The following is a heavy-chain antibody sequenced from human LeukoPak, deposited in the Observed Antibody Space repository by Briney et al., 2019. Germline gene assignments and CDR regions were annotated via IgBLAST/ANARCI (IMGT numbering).Heavy chain of an antibody. V-gene: IGHV4-34*01. Sequence: SETLSLTCAVYGGSFSGYYWSWIRPPPGKGLEWIGEINHSGCTNYNPSLKSRVTISVDTSKNQFSLKLSSVTAADTAVYYCANRSGWHGYWGQGTLDTVSS. CDR2: INHSGCT. CDR1: GGSFSGYY. D-gene: IGHD6-19*01. J-gene: IGHJ4*02. CDR3: ANRSGWHGY.